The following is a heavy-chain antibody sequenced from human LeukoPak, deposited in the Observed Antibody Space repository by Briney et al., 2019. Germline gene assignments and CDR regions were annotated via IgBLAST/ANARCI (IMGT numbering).Heavy chain of an antibody. D-gene: IGHD4-11*01. Sequence: SVEVSCKASGGTFSSYAISWVRQAPGQGLEWMGGIIPIFGTANYAQKFQGRVTITADESTSTAYMELSSLRSEDTAVYYCARGGGHDYSNYDGRLIDYWGQGTLVTVSS. J-gene: IGHJ4*02. CDR2: IIPIFGTA. CDR3: ARGGGHDYSNYDGRLIDY. V-gene: IGHV1-69*13. CDR1: GGTFSSYA.